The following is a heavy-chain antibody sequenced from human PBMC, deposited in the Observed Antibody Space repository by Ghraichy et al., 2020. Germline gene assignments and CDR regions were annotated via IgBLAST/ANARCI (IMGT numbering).Heavy chain of an antibody. CDR2: IYYSGST. D-gene: IGHD3-3*01. J-gene: IGHJ5*02. CDR1: GGSISSYY. Sequence: SETLSLTCTVSGGSISSYYWSWIRQPPGKGLEWIGYIYYSGSTNYNPSLKSRVTISVDTSKNQFSLKLSSVTAADTAVYYCARVVNFLRGQGFDPWGQGTLVTVSS. CDR3: ARVVNFLRGQGFDP. V-gene: IGHV4-59*01.